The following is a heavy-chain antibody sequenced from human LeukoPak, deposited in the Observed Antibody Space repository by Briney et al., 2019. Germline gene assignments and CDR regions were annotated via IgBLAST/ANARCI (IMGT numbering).Heavy chain of an antibody. CDR2: INPKSGGT. CDR1: GYTFSVYW. CDR3: ARGVLLQGRGAFDI. Sequence: ASVKVSCKASGYTFSVYWIHWVRLVPGQGFEWMGWINPKSGGTNFAQKFQGRVTMTRDMSISTVYMELSSLNSDDTAVYYCARGVLLQGRGAFDIWGQGTMVTVSS. J-gene: IGHJ3*02. V-gene: IGHV1-2*02. D-gene: IGHD2-15*01.